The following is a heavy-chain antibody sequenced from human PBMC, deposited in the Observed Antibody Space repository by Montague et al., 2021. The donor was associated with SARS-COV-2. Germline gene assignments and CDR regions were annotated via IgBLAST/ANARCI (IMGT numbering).Heavy chain of an antibody. V-gene: IGHV2-70*11. D-gene: IGHD3-9*01. J-gene: IGHJ6*02. CDR1: GFSLSTSGMC. CDR3: ARRTYDILTGYDYGMDV. Sequence: PALVKPTQTLTLTCTFSGFSLSTSGMCVSWIRPPPGKALEWLARIDWDDDKYYSTSLKTRLTISKDTSKNQVVLTMTNMDPVDTATYYCARRTYDILTGYDYGMDVWGQGTTVTVSS. CDR2: IDWDDDK.